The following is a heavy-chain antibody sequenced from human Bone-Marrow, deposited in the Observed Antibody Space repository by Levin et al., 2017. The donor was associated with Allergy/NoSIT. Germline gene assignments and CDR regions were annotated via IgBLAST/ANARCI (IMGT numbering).Heavy chain of an antibody. V-gene: IGHV3-48*02. D-gene: IGHD4-17*01. J-gene: IGHJ4*02. CDR3: ARDIPPDPGDYTAY. CDR1: GFTFSSYS. Sequence: PGGSLRLSCAASGFTFSSYSMNWVRQAPGKGLEWVSYISSSSSTIYYADSVKGRFTISRDNAKNSLYLQMNSLRDEDTAVYYCARDIPPDPGDYTAYWGQGTLVTVSS. CDR2: ISSSSSTI.